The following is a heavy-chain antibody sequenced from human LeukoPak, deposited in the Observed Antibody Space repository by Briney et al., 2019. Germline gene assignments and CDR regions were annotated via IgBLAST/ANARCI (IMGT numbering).Heavy chain of an antibody. CDR1: GFTFDDYA. D-gene: IGHD6-13*01. CDR2: ISWNSGSI. J-gene: IGHJ6*02. Sequence: GRSLRLSCAASGFTFDDYAMHWVRQAPGEGLEWVSGISWNSGSIGYADSVKGRFTISRDNAKNSLYLQMNSLRAEDTALYYCARGSSSWYVFNYYGMDVWGQGTTVTVSS. V-gene: IGHV3-9*01. CDR3: ARGSSSWYVFNYYGMDV.